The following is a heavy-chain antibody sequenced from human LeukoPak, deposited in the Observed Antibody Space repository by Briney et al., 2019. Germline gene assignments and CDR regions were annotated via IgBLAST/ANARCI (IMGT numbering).Heavy chain of an antibody. V-gene: IGHV1-69*04. J-gene: IGHJ3*02. CDR2: IIPILGIA. CDR3: ARDLTYGVVGPDGFDI. D-gene: IGHD3-3*01. Sequence: ASVKVSCKASGGTFSSYAISWVRQAPGQGLEWMGRIIPILGIANYAQKFQGRVTMTTDTSTSTAYMELRSLGSDDTAVYYCARDLTYGVVGPDGFDIWGQGTMVSVSS. CDR1: GGTFSSYA.